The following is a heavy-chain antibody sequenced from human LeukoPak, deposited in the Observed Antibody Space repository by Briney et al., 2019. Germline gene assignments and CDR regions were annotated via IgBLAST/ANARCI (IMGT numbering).Heavy chain of an antibody. Sequence: ASVKVSCKASGYTFTGYYMHWVRQAPGQGLEWMGWINPNSGGTNYAQKFQGRVTMTRDTSISTAYMELSRLRSDDTAVYYCARDLRVNSGYDSLILWGQGTLVTVSS. CDR3: ARDLRVNSGYDSLIL. V-gene: IGHV1-2*02. CDR2: INPNSGGT. CDR1: GYTFTGYY. D-gene: IGHD5-12*01. J-gene: IGHJ4*02.